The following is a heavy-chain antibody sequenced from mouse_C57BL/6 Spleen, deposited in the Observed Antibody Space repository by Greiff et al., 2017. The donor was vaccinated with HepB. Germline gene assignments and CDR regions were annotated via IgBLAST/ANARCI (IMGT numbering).Heavy chain of an antibody. CDR1: GFTFSDYG. Sequence: EVQVVESGGGLVQPGGSLKLSCAASGFTFSDYGMAWVRQAPRKGPEWVAFISNLAYSIYYADTVTGRFTISRENAKNTLYLEMSSLRSEDTAMYYCARFLTGTSDWYFDVWGTGTTVTVSS. CDR3: ARFLTGTSDWYFDV. V-gene: IGHV5-15*01. D-gene: IGHD4-1*01. J-gene: IGHJ1*03. CDR2: ISNLAYSI.